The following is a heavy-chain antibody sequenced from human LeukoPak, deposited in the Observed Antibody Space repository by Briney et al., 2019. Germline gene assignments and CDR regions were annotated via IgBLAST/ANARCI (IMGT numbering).Heavy chain of an antibody. CDR3: AKGNYYDFWSGYGPGYFDY. J-gene: IGHJ4*02. Sequence: GGSLKLSCAASGFTFSSYAMSWVRQAPGKGLEWVSAISGSGGSTYYADSVKGRFTISRDNSKNTLYLQMNSLRAEDTAVYYCAKGNYYDFWSGYGPGYFDYWGQGTLVTVSS. D-gene: IGHD3-3*01. CDR1: GFTFSSYA. CDR2: ISGSGGST. V-gene: IGHV3-23*01.